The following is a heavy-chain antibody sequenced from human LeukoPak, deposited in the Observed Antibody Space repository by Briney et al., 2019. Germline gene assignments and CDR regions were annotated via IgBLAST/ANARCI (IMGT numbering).Heavy chain of an antibody. CDR1: GGSISSSSYY. CDR3: ARDELRIQLWHDAFDI. CDR2: IYYSGST. Sequence: SETLSLTCTVSGGSISSSSYYWGWIRQPPGKGLEWIGSIYYSGSTYYNPSLKSRVTISVDTSKNQFSLKLSSVTAADTAVYYCARDELRIQLWHDAFDIWGQGTMVTVSS. D-gene: IGHD5-18*01. V-gene: IGHV4-39*07. J-gene: IGHJ3*02.